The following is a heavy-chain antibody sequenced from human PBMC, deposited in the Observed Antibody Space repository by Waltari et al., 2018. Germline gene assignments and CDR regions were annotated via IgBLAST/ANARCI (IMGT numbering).Heavy chain of an antibody. CDR3: AREMSRAVAGFLWRTAAFDI. CDR1: GFTFSSYS. D-gene: IGHD6-19*01. V-gene: IGHV3-48*01. CDR2: ISCSSSTI. J-gene: IGHJ3*02. Sequence: SGFTFSSYSMNWVRQAPGKGLEWVSYISCSSSTIYYADSVKGRFTISRDNAKNSLYLQMNSLRAEDTAVYYCAREMSRAVAGFLWRTAAFDIWGQGTMVTVSS.